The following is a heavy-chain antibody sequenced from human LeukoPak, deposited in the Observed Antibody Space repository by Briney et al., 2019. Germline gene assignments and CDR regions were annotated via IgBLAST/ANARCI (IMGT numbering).Heavy chain of an antibody. CDR2: IYTSGST. Sequence: PSETLSLTCTVSGGSISSGSYYWSWIRQPAGKGLEWIGRIYTSGSTNYNPSLKSRVTISVDTSKNQFSLKLSSVTAADTAVYYCARENAVTAGGAGVNFDYWGQGTLVTVSS. V-gene: IGHV4-61*02. CDR3: ARENAVTAGGAGVNFDY. J-gene: IGHJ4*02. CDR1: GGSISSGSYY. D-gene: IGHD2-21*02.